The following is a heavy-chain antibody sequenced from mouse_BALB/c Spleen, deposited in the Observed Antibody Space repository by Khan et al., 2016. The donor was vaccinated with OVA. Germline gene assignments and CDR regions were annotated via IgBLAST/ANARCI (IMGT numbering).Heavy chain of an antibody. CDR3: ARGLFDV. J-gene: IGHJ1*01. V-gene: IGHV1-26*01. Sequence: VQLQQSGPELVKPGASVKISCKASGYTFTDYYMKWMKQSHGKSLEWIGDINPNNGDTFYNQKFKGKATLTVDKSSSTAYMQLNSLTSEDSAVYYCARGLFDVWGAGTTVTVSS. CDR1: GYTFTDYY. CDR2: INPNNGDT.